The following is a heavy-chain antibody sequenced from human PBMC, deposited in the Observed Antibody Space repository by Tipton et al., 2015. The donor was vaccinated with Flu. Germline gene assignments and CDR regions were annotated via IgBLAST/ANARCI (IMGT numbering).Heavy chain of an antibody. J-gene: IGHJ4*02. CDR3: ARGHYENHFDH. CDR2: ISGRGRTGQTTI. D-gene: IGHD4-17*01. Sequence: SLRLSCVASGFSFSVYEMNWVRQAPGKGLEWISYISGRGRTGQTTIYYADSVMGRFTISRDNAKNSVYLQMINLRAEDTAVYYCARGHYENHFDHWGQGTLVTVSS. V-gene: IGHV3-48*03. CDR1: GFSFSVYE.